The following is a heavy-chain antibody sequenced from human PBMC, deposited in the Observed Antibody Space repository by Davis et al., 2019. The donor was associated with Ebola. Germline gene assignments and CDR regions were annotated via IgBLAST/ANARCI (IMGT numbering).Heavy chain of an antibody. CDR1: GFTFSSYA. J-gene: IGHJ4*02. CDR3: VKYFNYAFEW. CDR2: IKQDGSEK. Sequence: PGGSLRLSCAASGFTFSSYAMHWVRQAPGKGLEWVANIKQDGSEKYYVDSVRGRFTISRDNAKNSLHLQMNSLRAEDTAVYFCVKYFNYAFEWWGRGTLVTVSS. V-gene: IGHV3-7*03. D-gene: IGHD2/OR15-2a*01.